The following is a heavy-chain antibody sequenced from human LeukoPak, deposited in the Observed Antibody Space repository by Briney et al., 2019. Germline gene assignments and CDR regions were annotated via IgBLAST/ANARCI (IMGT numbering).Heavy chain of an antibody. CDR2: IKSKTDGGTT. V-gene: IGHV3-15*01. J-gene: IGHJ4*02. CDR1: GFTFSNAW. Sequence: GGSLRLSCAASGFTFSNAWMSWVRQAPGKGLEWVGRIKSKTDGGTTDYAAPVKGRFTISRDDSKNTLYLQMNSLKTEDTAVYYCTTDIGIRFLEWLYPTTNDYWGQGTLVTVSS. CDR3: TTDIGIRFLEWLYPTTNDY. D-gene: IGHD3-3*01.